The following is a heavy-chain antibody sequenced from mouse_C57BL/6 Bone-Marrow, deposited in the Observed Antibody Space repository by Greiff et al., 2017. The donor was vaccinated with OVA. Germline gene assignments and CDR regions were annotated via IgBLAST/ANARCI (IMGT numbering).Heavy chain of an antibody. CDR1: GYTFTDYE. CDR2: IDPETGGT. Sequence: VQLVESGAELVRPGASVTLSCKASGYTFTDYEMHWVKQTPVHGLEWIGAIDPETGGTAYNQKFKGKAILTADKSSSTAYMELRSLTSEDSAVYYCTRGYSIYYAMDYWGQGTSVTVSA. V-gene: IGHV1-15*01. D-gene: IGHD2-5*01. CDR3: TRGYSIYYAMDY. J-gene: IGHJ4*01.